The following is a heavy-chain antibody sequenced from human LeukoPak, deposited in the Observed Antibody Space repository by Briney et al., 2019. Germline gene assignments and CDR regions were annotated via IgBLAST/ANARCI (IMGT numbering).Heavy chain of an antibody. Sequence: GSLRLSCAASGFTFSSYAMSWVRQPPGKGLEWIGSIYYSGSTYYNPSLKSRVTISVDTSKNQFSLKLSSVTAADTAVYYCAREIEYSSSWYYYWGQGTLVTVSS. CDR2: IYYSGST. CDR3: AREIEYSSSWYYY. D-gene: IGHD6-13*01. CDR1: GFTFSSYA. J-gene: IGHJ4*02. V-gene: IGHV4-39*02.